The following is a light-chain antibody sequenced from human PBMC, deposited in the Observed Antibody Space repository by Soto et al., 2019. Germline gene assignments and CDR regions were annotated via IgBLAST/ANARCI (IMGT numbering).Light chain of an antibody. CDR3: SSYSFSTAYL. Sequence: QSVLTQPASVSGSPGQSITISCTGTSSDVGGYDYVSWYQLHPGKAPKLMVFEVSNRPSGVSYRFSGSQSGNTASLTISGLQADDEADYFCSSYSFSTAYLFGTGTKVTV. V-gene: IGLV2-14*01. CDR2: EVS. J-gene: IGLJ1*01. CDR1: SSDVGGYDY.